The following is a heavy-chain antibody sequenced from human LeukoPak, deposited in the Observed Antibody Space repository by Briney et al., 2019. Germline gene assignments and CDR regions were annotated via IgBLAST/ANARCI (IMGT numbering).Heavy chain of an antibody. V-gene: IGHV4-59*12. CDR2: IYYSGST. Sequence: PSETLSLTCTVSGGSISSYYWSWIRQSPGKGLEWIGYIYYSGSTNYNPSLKSRVTMSLDTSKNQLSLKLSSVTAADTAVYYCTRDRSALDTWGQGTMVTVSS. CDR1: GGSISSYY. J-gene: IGHJ3*02. CDR3: TRDRSALDT.